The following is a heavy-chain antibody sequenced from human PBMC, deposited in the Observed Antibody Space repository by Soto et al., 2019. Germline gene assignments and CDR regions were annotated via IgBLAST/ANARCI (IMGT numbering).Heavy chain of an antibody. CDR1: GCSFNSYA. V-gene: IGHV3-23*01. CDR2: IRGSGVTT. Sequence: GGSLRLSCAASGCSFNSYAMNCVRQSPGKGLEWVASIRGSGVTTYYADSVKGRFTISRDNSKNTLYLQMNRLRAEDTAVYYCAKDTDIVVVPALDPWGQGTLDTVSS. D-gene: IGHD2-2*01. CDR3: AKDTDIVVVPALDP. J-gene: IGHJ5*02.